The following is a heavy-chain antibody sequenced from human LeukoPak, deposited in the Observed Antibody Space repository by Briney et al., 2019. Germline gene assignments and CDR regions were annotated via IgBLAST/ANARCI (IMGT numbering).Heavy chain of an antibody. Sequence: SGGSLRFSCAASGFTFSSYAMTWVRQAQGQGLEWVAVISYDRSNKYYADYVKGRFTIYRDNSKNTLYLQMNSLNAAATAVYYCAKDRHFGSYYVRGYFDYWGQGTLVIVSS. V-gene: IGHV3-30*18. D-gene: IGHD1-26*01. J-gene: IGHJ4*02. CDR3: AKDRHFGSYYVRGYFDY. CDR1: GFTFSSYA. CDR2: ISYDRSNK.